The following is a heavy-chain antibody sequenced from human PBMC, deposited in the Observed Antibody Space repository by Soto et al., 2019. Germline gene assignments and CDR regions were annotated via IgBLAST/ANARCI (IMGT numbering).Heavy chain of an antibody. CDR1: GFSLSTSGVG. D-gene: IGHD3-10*01. CDR2: IYWDDDK. V-gene: IGHV2-5*02. Sequence: QITLKESGPTLVKPTQTRTLTCTFSGFSLSTSGVGVGWIRQPPGKALEWLALIYWDDDKRYSPSLKSRLTIPKDTSKNQVVLTMTNMDPVDTATYYCALTYYGSGSYYNVRWFDPWGQGTLVTVSS. J-gene: IGHJ5*02. CDR3: ALTYYGSGSYYNVRWFDP.